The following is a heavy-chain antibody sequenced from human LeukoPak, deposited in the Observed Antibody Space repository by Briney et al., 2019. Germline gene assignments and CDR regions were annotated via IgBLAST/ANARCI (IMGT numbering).Heavy chain of an antibody. CDR1: GGSISSGSYY. D-gene: IGHD1-7*01. V-gene: IGHV4-61*02. J-gene: IGHJ6*02. CDR2: IYTSGST. CDR3: ARGTRRHYYYYGMDV. Sequence: SQTLSLTCTVSGGSISSGSYYWSWIRQPAGKGLEWIGRIYTSGSTNYNPSLKSRVTISVDTSKNQFSLKLSSVTAADTAVYYCARGTRRHYYYYGMDVWGQGTTVTVSS.